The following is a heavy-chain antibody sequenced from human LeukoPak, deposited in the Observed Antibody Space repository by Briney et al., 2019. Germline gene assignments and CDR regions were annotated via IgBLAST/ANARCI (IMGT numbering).Heavy chain of an antibody. Sequence: SVKVSCKPSRGTFSSYAISWVRQAPGQGLEWMGGIIPIFGTANNTQKFQGAVTLTPDESTRTPYIELRTTRSQGTGLYSPARGGFLEWLLSGAFDIWGQGTMVTVSS. CDR3: ARGGFLEWLLSGAFDI. D-gene: IGHD3-3*01. CDR1: RGTFSSYA. J-gene: IGHJ3*02. CDR2: IIPIFGTA. V-gene: IGHV1-69*01.